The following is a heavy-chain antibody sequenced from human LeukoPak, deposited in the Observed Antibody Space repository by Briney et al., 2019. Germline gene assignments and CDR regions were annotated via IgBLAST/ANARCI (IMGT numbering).Heavy chain of an antibody. CDR1: GGSISSYY. J-gene: IGHJ4*02. CDR3: ARSHGLY. CDR2: IYSSGST. V-gene: IGHV4-59*01. Sequence: SETLSLTCAVSGGSISSYYWSWIRQPPGKGLEWIGFIYSSGSTNYNPSLKSRVTISIDTSRNQFSLNLNSVTAADTAVYYCARSHGLYWGQGTLVTVSS.